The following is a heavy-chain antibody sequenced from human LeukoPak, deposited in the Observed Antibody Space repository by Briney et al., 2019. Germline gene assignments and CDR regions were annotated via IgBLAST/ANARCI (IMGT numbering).Heavy chain of an antibody. Sequence: ASVKVSCTASGYTFTGYYMHWVRQAPGQGLEWMGWINPNSGGTNYAQKFQGWVTMTRDTSISTAYMELSRLRSDDTAVYYCARTSAYYYDSSGYSDHDAFDIWGQGTMVTVSS. CDR3: ARTSAYYYDSSGYSDHDAFDI. V-gene: IGHV1-2*04. CDR2: INPNSGGT. CDR1: GYTFTGYY. D-gene: IGHD3-22*01. J-gene: IGHJ3*02.